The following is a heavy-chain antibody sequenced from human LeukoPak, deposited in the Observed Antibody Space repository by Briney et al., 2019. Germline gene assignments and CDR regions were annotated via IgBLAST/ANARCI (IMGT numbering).Heavy chain of an antibody. J-gene: IGHJ4*02. V-gene: IGHV4-39*07. D-gene: IGHD3-3*01. CDR3: ARDLRSDFWSGYSYYFDY. CDR2: IYHSGST. Sequence: SETLSFTCTVSGGSISSSNYYWGWIRQPPGKGLEWIGSIYHSGSTYYNPSLKSRVTISVDTSNNQFSLRLNSVTAADTAVYYCARDLRSDFWSGYSYYFDYWGQGTLVTVSS. CDR1: GGSISSSNYY.